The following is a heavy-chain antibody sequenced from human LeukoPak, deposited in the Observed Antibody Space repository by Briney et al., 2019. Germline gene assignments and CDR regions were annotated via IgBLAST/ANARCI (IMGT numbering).Heavy chain of an antibody. CDR2: INSDASVT. J-gene: IGHJ4*02. CDR3: AGAPMIGGY. D-gene: IGHD3-22*01. CDR1: GFTFSNYW. V-gene: IGHV3-74*01. Sequence: GGSLRLSCAASGFTFSNYWMHWVRQTPGKGLVWVSRINSDASVTTYADSVKGRFTISRDNSKNTLYLQMNSLRAEDTAVYYCAGAPMIGGYWGQGTLVTVSS.